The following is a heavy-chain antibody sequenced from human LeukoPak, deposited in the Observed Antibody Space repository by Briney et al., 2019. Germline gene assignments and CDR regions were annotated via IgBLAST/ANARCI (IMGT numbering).Heavy chain of an antibody. D-gene: IGHD1-26*01. V-gene: IGHV3-30*02. CDR3: AKGEAFDI. CDR1: GFTFSSYG. CDR2: IRYDGSNK. Sequence: GGSLRLSCAASGFTFSSYGMHWVRQAPGKGLEWVAFIRYDGSNKYYADSVKGRFTISRDNAKNSLYLQMNSLRAEDMALYYCAKGEAFDIWGQGTTVTVSS. J-gene: IGHJ3*02.